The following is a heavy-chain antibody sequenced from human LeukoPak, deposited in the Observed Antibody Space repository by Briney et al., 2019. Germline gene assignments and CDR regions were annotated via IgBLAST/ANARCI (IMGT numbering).Heavy chain of an antibody. Sequence: GGSLRLSCAASGFIFSDYWMTWVRQASGKGLEWVSVIYSGGSTYYADSVKGRFTISRDNSKNTLYLQMNSLRAEDTAVYYCARDWKAGGYYGSGSYGAFDIWGQGTMVTVSS. D-gene: IGHD3-10*01. J-gene: IGHJ3*02. CDR2: IYSGGST. V-gene: IGHV3-66*01. CDR3: ARDWKAGGYYGSGSYGAFDI. CDR1: GFIFSDYW.